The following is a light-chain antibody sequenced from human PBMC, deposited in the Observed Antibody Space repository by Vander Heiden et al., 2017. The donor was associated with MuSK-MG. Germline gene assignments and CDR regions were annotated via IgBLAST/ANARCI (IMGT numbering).Light chain of an antibody. CDR1: HSVSSY. V-gene: IGKV3-11*01. J-gene: IGKJ5*01. CDR2: DAS. Sequence: EIVLTQSPATLSLSPGESYTLSCRASHSVSSYLAWYQQKPGQAPRLLIYDASNRDTGIPARFSGSGYGKDFTLTISSREPQDFAVYYCQQHSNWPPITFGQGTQLDIK. CDR3: QQHSNWPPIT.